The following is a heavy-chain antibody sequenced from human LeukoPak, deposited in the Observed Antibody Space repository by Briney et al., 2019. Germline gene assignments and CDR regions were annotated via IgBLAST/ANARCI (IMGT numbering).Heavy chain of an antibody. J-gene: IGHJ4*02. Sequence: SEALSLTCTVSGGSISSYYWSWIRQPPGEGLEWIGYIYYGGSTNYNPSLKSRVAISVDTSKNQFSLKLSSVTAADTAVYYCARSYYNDSSGYRLYFFDSWGQGTLVTVSS. CDR2: IYYGGST. V-gene: IGHV4-59*01. CDR1: GGSISSYY. CDR3: ARSYYNDSSGYRLYFFDS. D-gene: IGHD3-22*01.